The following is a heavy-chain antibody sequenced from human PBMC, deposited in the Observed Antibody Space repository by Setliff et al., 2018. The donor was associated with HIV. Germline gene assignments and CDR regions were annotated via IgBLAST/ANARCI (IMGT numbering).Heavy chain of an antibody. CDR1: GDSITSGTYY. CDR3: ARDNSYYYGSGSHYWYGMDV. D-gene: IGHD3-10*01. J-gene: IGHJ6*01. Sequence: SETLSLTCTVSGDSITSGTYYWSWIRQPAGMRLEWIGHISTSGTTNYNPSLKSRVTISADTSKSQSSLKLTSVTAADTAAYYCARDNSYYYGSGSHYWYGMDVWGQGTTVTVSS. CDR2: ISTSGTT. V-gene: IGHV4-61*09.